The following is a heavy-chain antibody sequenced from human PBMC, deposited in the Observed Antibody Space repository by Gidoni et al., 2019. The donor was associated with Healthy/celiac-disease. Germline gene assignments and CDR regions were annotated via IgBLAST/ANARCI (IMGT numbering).Heavy chain of an antibody. CDR2: INHSGST. CDR3: ARVRRYSYGLGPYYFDY. Sequence: QVQLQQWGAGLLKPSETLSLTCAVYGGSLSGYYWSWIRQPPGKGLEWIGEINHSGSTNYNPSLKSRVTISVDTSKNQFSLKLSSVTAADTAVYYCARVRRYSYGLGPYYFDYWGQGTLVTVSS. CDR1: GGSLSGYY. J-gene: IGHJ4*02. V-gene: IGHV4-34*01. D-gene: IGHD5-18*01.